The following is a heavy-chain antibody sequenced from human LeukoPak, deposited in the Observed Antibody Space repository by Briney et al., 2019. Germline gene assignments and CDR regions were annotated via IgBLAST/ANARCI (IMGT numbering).Heavy chain of an antibody. J-gene: IGHJ4*02. V-gene: IGHV3-53*01. CDR2: IYPDGRT. Sequence: GGPLRLSCAASGVTVSSIHMRWVPQAPGKGLDWVSVIYPDGRTYYTESVKVRFTISRDSSEDSLFLQMNSLGAEDTAVYYCATLKGWYGEGCFDCWGQGTLVTVSS. CDR1: GVTVSSIH. D-gene: IGHD3-10*01. CDR3: ATLKGWYGEGCFDC.